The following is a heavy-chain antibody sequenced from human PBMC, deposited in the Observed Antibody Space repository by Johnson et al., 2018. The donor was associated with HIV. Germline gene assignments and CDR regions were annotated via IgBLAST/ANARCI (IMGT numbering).Heavy chain of an antibody. D-gene: IGHD5-12*01. CDR2: IGTSDSTT. CDR3: ARAYRRSFDF. Sequence: VQLVESGGGVVQPGRSLRLSCAASGFTFSSYAMHWVRHSPGRGLECVSYIGTSDSTTYYADSVKGRFSISRDNAKNSLYLQLYSLRAEDTAVYYCARAYRRSFDFWGQGTVVTVSS. V-gene: IGHV3-48*03. J-gene: IGHJ3*01. CDR1: GFTFSSYA.